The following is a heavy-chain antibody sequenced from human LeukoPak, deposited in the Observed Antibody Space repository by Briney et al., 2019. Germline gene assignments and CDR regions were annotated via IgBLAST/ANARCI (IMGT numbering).Heavy chain of an antibody. J-gene: IGHJ4*02. Sequence: GRSLRLSCAASGFTFSSYAMHWVRQAPGKGLEWVAVISYDGSNKYYADSVKGRFTISRDNSKNTLYLQMNSLRAEDTAVYYCARDISTSCSYFDYWGQGTLVTVSS. CDR1: GFTFSSYA. CDR3: ARDISTSCSYFDY. V-gene: IGHV3-30-3*01. D-gene: IGHD2-2*01. CDR2: ISYDGSNK.